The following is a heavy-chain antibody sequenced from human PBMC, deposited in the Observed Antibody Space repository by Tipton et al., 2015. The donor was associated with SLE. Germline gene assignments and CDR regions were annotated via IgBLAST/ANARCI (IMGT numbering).Heavy chain of an antibody. CDR2: ISYSGST. J-gene: IGHJ1*01. D-gene: IGHD1-1*01. CDR3: ATSPRYALDI. V-gene: IGHV4-59*01. Sequence: TLSLTCTVSGGSISSNYWSWIRQSPGKGLEWIGYISYSGSTNYNPSLKSRVTISLDSSKNQFSLKLSSVTAADTAVYYCATSPRYALDIWGQGTLVTVSS. CDR1: GGSISSNY.